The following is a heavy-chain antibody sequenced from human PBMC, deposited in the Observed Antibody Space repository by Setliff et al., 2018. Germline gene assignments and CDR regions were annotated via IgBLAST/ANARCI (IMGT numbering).Heavy chain of an antibody. CDR1: GGTFSSYA. CDR3: ARDGGIGGRDGYNFVDY. Sequence: SVKVSCKASGGTFSSYAISWVRQAPGQGLEWMGGIIPTLGIANYAQKFQGRVTITADKSTSTAYMELSSLRSEDTAVYYCARDGGIGGRDGYNFVDYWGQGTMVTVSS. D-gene: IGHD2-15*01. CDR2: IIPTLGIA. J-gene: IGHJ4*03. V-gene: IGHV1-69*10.